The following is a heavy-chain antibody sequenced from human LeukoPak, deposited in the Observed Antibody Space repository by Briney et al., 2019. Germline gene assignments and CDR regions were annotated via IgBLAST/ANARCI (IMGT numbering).Heavy chain of an antibody. J-gene: IGHJ6*02. Sequence: SETLSLTCTVSGGSISSYYWSWIRQPPGKGLEWIGEINHSGSTNYNPSLKSRVTISVDTSKNQFSLKLSSVTAADTAVYYCARHNPRYCSSTSCYYYYGMDVWGQGTTVTVSS. V-gene: IGHV4-34*01. CDR1: GGSISSYY. D-gene: IGHD2-2*01. CDR3: ARHNPRYCSSTSCYYYYGMDV. CDR2: INHSGST.